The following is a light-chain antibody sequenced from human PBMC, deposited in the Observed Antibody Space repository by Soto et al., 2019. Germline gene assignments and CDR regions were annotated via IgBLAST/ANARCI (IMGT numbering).Light chain of an antibody. CDR3: QHYGSSPPWT. J-gene: IGKJ1*01. V-gene: IGKV3-20*01. CDR2: AAS. CDR1: QSVSSTY. Sequence: DIVLTQSPGTLSLSPGERATLSCRASQSVSSTYLAWYRQKPGQAPRLLIFAASNRATGIPDRFSGSGSGTDFTLTISSLEPEDFALYYCQHYGSSPPWTFGQGTKVEVK.